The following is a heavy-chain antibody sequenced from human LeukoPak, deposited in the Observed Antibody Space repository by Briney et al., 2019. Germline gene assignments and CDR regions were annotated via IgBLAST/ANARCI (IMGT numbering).Heavy chain of an antibody. J-gene: IGHJ4*02. D-gene: IGHD5-12*01. Sequence: GGSLRLSCAASGFTFSSYSMNWVRQAPGKGLEWVSYISSSSSTIYYADSVKGRFTISRDNAKNSLYLQMNSLRAEDTAVYYCARFSGYDLIDYWGQGTLVTVSS. V-gene: IGHV3-48*04. CDR1: GFTFSSYS. CDR3: ARFSGYDLIDY. CDR2: ISSSSSTI.